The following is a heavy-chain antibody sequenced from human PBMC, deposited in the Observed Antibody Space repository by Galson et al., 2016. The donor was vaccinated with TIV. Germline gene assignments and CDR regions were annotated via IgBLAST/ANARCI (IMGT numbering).Heavy chain of an antibody. Sequence: SVKVSCKASGYTFSYCGISWVRQAPGQGLEWLGWISAHNGATRFAPDVQGRVTLTTDTSTSTAYLALRSLTSDDTAIYYCARDHPPNEGAVAGYYPFNYYALDLWGQGTTVTVSS. J-gene: IGHJ6*02. CDR1: GYTFSYCG. D-gene: IGHD3-9*01. CDR2: ISAHNGAT. CDR3: ARDHPPNEGAVAGYYPFNYYALDL. V-gene: IGHV1-18*01.